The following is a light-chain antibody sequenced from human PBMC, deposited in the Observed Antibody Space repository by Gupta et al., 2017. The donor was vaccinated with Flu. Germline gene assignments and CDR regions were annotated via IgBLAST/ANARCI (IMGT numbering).Light chain of an antibody. CDR2: WAS. Sequence: DIVMTQSPDSLAMSLGERATINCKSSQSVLYSSNNKNYLAWYQHKPGQPPKLLIYWASTRASGVPDRFSGSGSGTDFTLTISSLQAEDVAVYFCQQYDDTPPWTFGQGTKVEIK. CDR1: QSVLYSSNNKNY. CDR3: QQYDDTPPWT. V-gene: IGKV4-1*01. J-gene: IGKJ1*01.